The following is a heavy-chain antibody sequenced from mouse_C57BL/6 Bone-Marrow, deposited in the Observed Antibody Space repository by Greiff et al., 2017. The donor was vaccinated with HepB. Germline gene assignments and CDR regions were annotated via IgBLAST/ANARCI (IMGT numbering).Heavy chain of an antibody. CDR1: GFTFSDYY. CDR2: INYDGSST. J-gene: IGHJ4*01. D-gene: IGHD1-1*01. Sequence: DVKLEESEGGLVQPGSSMKLSCTASGFTFSDYYMAWVRQVPEKGLEWVANINYDGSSTYYLDSLKSRFIISRDNAKNILDLQMSSLKSEDTATYYCARDNYGSSYVGYYAMDYWGQGTSVTVSS. V-gene: IGHV5-16*01. CDR3: ARDNYGSSYVGYYAMDY.